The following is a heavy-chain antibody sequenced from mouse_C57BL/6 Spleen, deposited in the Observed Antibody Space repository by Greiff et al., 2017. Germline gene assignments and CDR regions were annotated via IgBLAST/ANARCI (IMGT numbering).Heavy chain of an antibody. J-gene: IGHJ2*01. CDR2: INPSTGGT. V-gene: IGHV1-42*01. CDR1: GYSFTGYY. Sequence: VQLQQSGPELVKPGASVKISCKASGYSFTGYYMNWVKQSPEKSLEWIGEINPSTGGTTYNQKFKAKATLTVDKSSSTAYMQLKSLTSEDSAVYYCAKSPLYDSNYGYWGQGTTLTVSS. CDR3: AKSPLYDSNYGY. D-gene: IGHD2-5*01.